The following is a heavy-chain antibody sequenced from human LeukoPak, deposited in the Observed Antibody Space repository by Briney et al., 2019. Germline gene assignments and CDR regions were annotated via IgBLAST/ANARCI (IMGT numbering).Heavy chain of an antibody. V-gene: IGHV1-2*04. CDR3: ARALLAAPGAAPAFDI. CDR1: GYTFITYD. D-gene: IGHD3-3*02. J-gene: IGHJ3*02. CDR2: INPNSGGT. Sequence: ASVRVSCKASGYTFITYDINWIRQAPGQGLEWMGWINPNSGGTNYAQKFQGWVTMTRDTSISTAYMELSRLRSDDTAVYYCARALLAAPGAAPAFDIWGQGTMVTVSS.